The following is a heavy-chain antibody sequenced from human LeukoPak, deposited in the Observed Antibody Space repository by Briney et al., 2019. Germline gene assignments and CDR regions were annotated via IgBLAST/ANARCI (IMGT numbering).Heavy chain of an antibody. CDR3: ARDRFGGMDV. CDR2: IKEDGSEK. V-gene: IGHV3-7*01. Sequence: PGGSLRLSCAAFGFTFSSHWMSWVRQAPGKGLEWVASIKEDGSEKYYVDSAKGRFTISRDNAKKSMYLQMNSLTAEDTAVYHCARDRFGGMDVWGKGTTVTVSS. CDR1: GFTFSSHW. D-gene: IGHD4-23*01. J-gene: IGHJ6*04.